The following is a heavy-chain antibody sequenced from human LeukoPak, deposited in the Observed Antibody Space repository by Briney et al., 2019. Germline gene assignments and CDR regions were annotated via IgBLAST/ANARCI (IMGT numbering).Heavy chain of an antibody. V-gene: IGHV3-7*01. CDR3: ARDWPGVSGAGGLS. Sequence: GGSLRLSCAASGFTFSNYWMSWVRQAPGKGLEWVAYIKTDGSDKYYPDSVKGRFTISRDNAKNSLYLQINNLRAEDTAVYYCARDWPGVSGAGGLSWGQGTLVTVSS. J-gene: IGHJ5*02. CDR2: IKTDGSDK. CDR1: GFTFSNYW. D-gene: IGHD2-8*02.